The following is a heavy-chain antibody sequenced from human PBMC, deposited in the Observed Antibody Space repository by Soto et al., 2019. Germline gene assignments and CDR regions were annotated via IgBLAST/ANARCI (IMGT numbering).Heavy chain of an antibody. V-gene: IGHV4-59*01. CDR1: GGSISSYY. Sequence: SETLSLTRTVSGGSISSYYWSWIRQPPGKGLEWIGYIYYSGSTNYNPSLKSRVTISVDTSKNQFSLKLSSVTAADTAVYYCARDAKKSPMDCSGGSCYSPYFDYWGQGTLVTVSS. J-gene: IGHJ4*02. CDR2: IYYSGST. CDR3: ARDAKKSPMDCSGGSCYSPYFDY. D-gene: IGHD2-15*01.